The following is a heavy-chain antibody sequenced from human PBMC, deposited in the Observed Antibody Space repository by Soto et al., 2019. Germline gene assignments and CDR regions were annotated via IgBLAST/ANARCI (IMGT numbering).Heavy chain of an antibody. CDR3: ARLAARPNWAYYYYGMDV. V-gene: IGHV4-34*01. J-gene: IGHJ6*02. CDR1: GGSFSGYY. CDR2: INHSGST. D-gene: IGHD6-6*01. Sequence: QVQLQQWGAGLLKPSETLSLTCAVYGGSFSGYYWSWIRQPPGKGLEWIGEINHSGSTNYNPSLKSRVTISVDTSKNQCSLKLSSVTAADTAVYYCARLAARPNWAYYYYGMDVWGQGTTVTVSS.